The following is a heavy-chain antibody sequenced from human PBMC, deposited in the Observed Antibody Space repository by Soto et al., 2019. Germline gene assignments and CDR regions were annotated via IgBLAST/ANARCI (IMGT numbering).Heavy chain of an antibody. CDR3: ARTTYTTSNYLDY. CDR1: GGSITSYY. D-gene: IGHD2-2*02. V-gene: IGHV4-59*01. J-gene: IGHJ4*03. CDR2: IYYRGTN. Sequence: SENLSLTCTVSGGSITSYYWSWIRQHPGKGLEWIAYIYYRGTNTYNPSLESRVTLSVDTSKNQFSLKLSSVTAAETAVYYCARTTYTTSNYLDYPGNATLGTVST.